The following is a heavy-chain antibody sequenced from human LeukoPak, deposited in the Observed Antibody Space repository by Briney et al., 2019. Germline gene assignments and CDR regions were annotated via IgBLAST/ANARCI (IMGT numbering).Heavy chain of an antibody. J-gene: IGHJ4*02. CDR1: GGSIAVNHYY. V-gene: IGHV4-39*02. Sequence: SETLSLTCSVSGGSIAVNHYYWGWIRQPPGKGLEWIGSGLYTGNTYSNPSPRSRVTISVDTSKNEFSLKMNSVTAADTAVYYCAREHRSSKYFDSWAQGALMIVSS. CDR3: AREHRSSKYFDS. CDR2: GLYTGNT. D-gene: IGHD6-6*01.